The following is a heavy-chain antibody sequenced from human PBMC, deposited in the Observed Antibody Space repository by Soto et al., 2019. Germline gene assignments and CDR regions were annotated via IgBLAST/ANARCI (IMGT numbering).Heavy chain of an antibody. CDR2: FDPEDGET. J-gene: IGHJ5*02. CDR1: GYTLTELS. Sequence: ASVKVSCKVSGYTLTELSMHWVRQAPGKGLEWMGGFDPEDGETIYAQKFQGRVTMTEDTSTDTAYMELSSLRSEDTAVYYCATVSRDSSSWSWGWFDPWGQGTLVTVYS. D-gene: IGHD6-13*01. V-gene: IGHV1-24*01. CDR3: ATVSRDSSSWSWGWFDP.